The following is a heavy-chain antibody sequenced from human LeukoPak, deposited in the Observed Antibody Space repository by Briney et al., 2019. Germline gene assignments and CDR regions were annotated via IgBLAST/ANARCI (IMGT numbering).Heavy chain of an antibody. Sequence: SETLSLTCTVSGGSISSYYWSWVRQPPGKGLEWIGYASNRGSTDYNPSLKSRVIISIDTSKNQFSLRLSSMTAADTAVYYCARENDRYGRIDYWGQGTQVTVSS. J-gene: IGHJ4*02. CDR3: ARENDRYGRIDY. V-gene: IGHV4-59*01. CDR2: ASNRGST. D-gene: IGHD5-18*01. CDR1: GGSISSYY.